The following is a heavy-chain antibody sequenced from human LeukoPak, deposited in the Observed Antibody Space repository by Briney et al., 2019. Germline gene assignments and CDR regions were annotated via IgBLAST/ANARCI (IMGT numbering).Heavy chain of an antibody. CDR1: GGSISSYY. Sequence: PSETLSLTCTVSGGSISSYYWSWIRQPPGKGLEWIGYIYYSGSTNYNPSLKCRVTISVDTSKNQFSLKLSSVTAADTAVYYCASRYSSGWYPYWGQGTLVTVSS. J-gene: IGHJ4*02. V-gene: IGHV4-59*08. CDR2: IYYSGST. CDR3: ASRYSSGWYPY. D-gene: IGHD6-19*01.